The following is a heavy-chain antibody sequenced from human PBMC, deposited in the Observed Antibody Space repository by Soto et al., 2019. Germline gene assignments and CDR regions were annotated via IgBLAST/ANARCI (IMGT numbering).Heavy chain of an antibody. D-gene: IGHD6-19*01. CDR3: ARDPWIAVAGDDAFDI. J-gene: IGHJ3*02. V-gene: IGHV1-3*01. Sequence: ASLKVSCKASGYTFTSYAMHWVRQAPGQRLEWMGWINAGNGNTKYSQKFQGRVTITRDTSASTAYMELSSLRSEDTAVYYCARDPWIAVAGDDAFDIWGQGTMVTVSS. CDR1: GYTFTSYA. CDR2: INAGNGNT.